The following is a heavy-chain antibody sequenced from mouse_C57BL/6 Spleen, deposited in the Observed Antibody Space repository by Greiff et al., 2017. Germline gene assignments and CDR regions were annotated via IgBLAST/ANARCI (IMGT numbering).Heavy chain of an antibody. CDR3: AREDYDSFAY. Sequence: EVKLVESGGGLVKPGGSLKLSCAASGFTFSSYAMSWVRQTPEKRLEWVATISDGGSYTYYPDNVKGRFTISRDNAKNNLYLQMSHLRSEDTAMYYCAREDYDSFAYWGQGTLVTVSA. D-gene: IGHD2-4*01. J-gene: IGHJ3*01. V-gene: IGHV5-4*01. CDR2: ISDGGSYT. CDR1: GFTFSSYA.